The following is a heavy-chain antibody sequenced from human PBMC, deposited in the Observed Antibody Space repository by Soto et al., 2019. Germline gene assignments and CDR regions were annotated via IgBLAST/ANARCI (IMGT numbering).Heavy chain of an antibody. CDR1: GFTFSSYG. D-gene: IGHD2-2*01. CDR2: IWYDGSNK. V-gene: IGHV3-33*01. Sequence: VGSLRLSCAASGFTFSSYGMHWVRQAPGKGLEWVAVIWYDGSNKYYADSVKGRFTISRDNSKNTLYLQMNSLRAEDTAVYYCATPLPDNDAFDIWGQGTMVTVSS. J-gene: IGHJ3*02. CDR3: ATPLPDNDAFDI.